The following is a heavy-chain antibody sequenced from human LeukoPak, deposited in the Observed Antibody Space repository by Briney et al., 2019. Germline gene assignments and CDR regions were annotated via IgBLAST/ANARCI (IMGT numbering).Heavy chain of an antibody. D-gene: IGHD3-10*01. CDR1: GDSISGDHY. CDR2: IYSSISNPYNPST. V-gene: IGHV4-4*07. J-gene: IGHJ5*02. CDR3: AKDLYYHSGSFRVSSLLT. Sequence: KASETLSLTCTVSGDSISGDHYGTWLRQPAGKGLECIGRIYSSISNPYNPSTQYNPSIRSRVNTPKDTYTTQFSMQTRFVTAAGTDVYYCAKDLYYHSGSFRVSSLLTWGQGTLVTVSS.